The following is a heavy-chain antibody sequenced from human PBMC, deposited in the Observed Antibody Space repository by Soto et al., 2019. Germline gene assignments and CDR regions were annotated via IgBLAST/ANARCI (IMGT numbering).Heavy chain of an antibody. J-gene: IGHJ4*02. CDR2: ISAYNGNT. V-gene: IGHV1-18*01. D-gene: IGHD2-15*01. CDR1: GYTFTSYG. CDR3: ARVPDIVVVVAANFDY. Sequence: ASVKVSCKASGYTFTSYGISWVRQAPGQGLEWMGWISAYNGNTNYAQKLQGRVTMTTDTSTSTAYMELRSLRSDDTAVYYCARVPDIVVVVAANFDYWGQGTLVTVSS.